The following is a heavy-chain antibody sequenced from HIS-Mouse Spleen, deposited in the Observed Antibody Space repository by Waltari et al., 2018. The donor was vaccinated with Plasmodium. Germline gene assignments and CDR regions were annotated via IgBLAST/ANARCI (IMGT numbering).Heavy chain of an antibody. CDR1: GYTFPCYY. V-gene: IGHV1-2*02. CDR2: INPNSGGT. D-gene: IGHD6-13*01. CDR3: ARLDPHSSSWYRYFQH. Sequence: QVQLVQSGAEVKKPGASVKVACKASGYTFPCYYMHWVRQAPGQGLEWMGWINPNSGGTNYAQKFQGRVTMTRDTSISTAYMELSRLKSDDTAVYYCARLDPHSSSWYRYFQHWGQGTLVTVSS. J-gene: IGHJ1*01.